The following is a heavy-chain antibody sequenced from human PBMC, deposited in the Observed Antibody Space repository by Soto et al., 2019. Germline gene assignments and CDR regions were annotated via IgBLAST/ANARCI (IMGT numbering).Heavy chain of an antibody. V-gene: IGHV1-3*01. D-gene: IGHD2-15*01. CDR3: ARYCSGGSCYGGGLDY. J-gene: IGHJ4*02. Sequence: QVQLVQSGAEVKKPGASVKVSCKASGYTFTSYAMHWVRQAPGQRLEWMGWINAGNGNTKYSQKFQGRVTITRDTSASTAYMELSSLRVEDTAVYFCARYCSGGSCYGGGLDYWGQGTLVTVSS. CDR2: INAGNGNT. CDR1: GYTFTSYA.